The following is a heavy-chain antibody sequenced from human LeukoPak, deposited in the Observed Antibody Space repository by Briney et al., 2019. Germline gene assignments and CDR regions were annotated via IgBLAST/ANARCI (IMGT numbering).Heavy chain of an antibody. Sequence: EASVKVSCKASGYTFTSYDINWVRQATGQGLEWMGWMNPNSGNTGYAQKFQGRVTMTRNTSISTAYMELSSLRSEDTAVYYCARVRIAVAGTRVSGYYYYMDVWGKGTTVTVSS. V-gene: IGHV1-8*01. CDR1: GYTFTSYD. CDR2: MNPNSGNT. CDR3: ARVRIAVAGTRVSGYYYYMDV. J-gene: IGHJ6*03. D-gene: IGHD6-19*01.